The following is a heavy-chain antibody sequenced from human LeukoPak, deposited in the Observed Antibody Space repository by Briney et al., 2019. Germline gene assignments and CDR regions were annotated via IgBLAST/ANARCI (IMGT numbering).Heavy chain of an antibody. CDR1: GGTFSSYA. J-gene: IGHJ3*02. Sequence: ASVKVSCKASGGTFSSYAISWVRQAPGQGLEWMGGIIPIFGKANYAQKFQGRVTITADKSTSTAYMELSSMRSEDTAVYYCARGGDRVVPAAIDAFDIWGQGKMVTVSS. CDR2: IIPIFGKA. V-gene: IGHV1-69*06. D-gene: IGHD2-2*01. CDR3: ARGGDRVVPAAIDAFDI.